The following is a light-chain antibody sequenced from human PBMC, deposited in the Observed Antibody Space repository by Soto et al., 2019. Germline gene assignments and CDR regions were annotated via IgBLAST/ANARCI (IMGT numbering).Light chain of an antibody. CDR2: DAS. V-gene: IGKV3-11*01. J-gene: IGKJ2*01. Sequence: EIVLTQSPATLSLSPGDRATLSCRASQSVSSYLAWYQQKPGQAPRLLIYDASNRATGIPARFSGSGSETDFTLTISSLEPEDFAVYYCQQRSNWPYTFGQGTKLEIK. CDR1: QSVSSY. CDR3: QQRSNWPYT.